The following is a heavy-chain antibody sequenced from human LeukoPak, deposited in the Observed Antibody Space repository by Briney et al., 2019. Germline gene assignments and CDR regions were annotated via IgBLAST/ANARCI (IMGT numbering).Heavy chain of an antibody. V-gene: IGHV3-7*05. D-gene: IGHD3/OR15-3a*01. Sequence: PGGSLRLSCAASGXTFRSDWMSWVRQAPGKGLAWVANMNHDGSVRQYLDSVKGRFTISRDNDKNSLYLQMNSLRAEDTAVYFCSSGPNFDYWGHGTLVTVSS. CDR3: SSGPNFDY. CDR2: MNHDGSVR. J-gene: IGHJ4*01. CDR1: GXTFRSDW.